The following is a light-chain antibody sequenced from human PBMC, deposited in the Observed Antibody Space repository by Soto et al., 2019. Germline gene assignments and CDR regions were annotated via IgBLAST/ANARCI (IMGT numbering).Light chain of an antibody. CDR3: SSYTNTNTWV. Sequence: QSALTQPASVSESPVQSITISCTGTSSDVGGYNFVSWYQQNPGDAPKLLIYEVTNRPSGVSNRFSGSKSGNTASLTISGLKAEDEADYYCSSYTNTNTWVFGGGTQLTVL. V-gene: IGLV2-14*01. CDR2: EVT. J-gene: IGLJ3*02. CDR1: SSDVGGYNF.